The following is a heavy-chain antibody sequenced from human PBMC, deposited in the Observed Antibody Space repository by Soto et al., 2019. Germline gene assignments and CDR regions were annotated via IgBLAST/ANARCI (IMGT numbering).Heavy chain of an antibody. CDR2: IYYSGST. J-gene: IGHJ4*02. D-gene: IGHD5-12*01. CDR3: ARHLPYSGYGYFDY. CDR1: GGSISSSSYY. Sequence: QLQLQESGPGLVKPSETLSITCTVSGGSISSSSYYWGWIRQPPGDGLEWIGSIYYSGSTYYNPSLKSRVNISLDTSKNQFSLKLSSVTAAYTAVYYCARHLPYSGYGYFDYWGQGTLVTVSS. V-gene: IGHV4-39*01.